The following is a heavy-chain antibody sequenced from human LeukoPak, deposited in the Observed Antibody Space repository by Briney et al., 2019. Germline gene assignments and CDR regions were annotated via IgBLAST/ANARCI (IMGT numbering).Heavy chain of an antibody. V-gene: IGHV1-2*02. Sequence: ASVKVSCKTSGYTFATYFMHWVRQAPGQGLEWMGYIKPNSGVTNYAQKFRGRVTMTWDTSISTAYIDLSGLTSDDTAIYYCARPTYCGSNCYFNFDYWGQGTLVTVSS. CDR3: ARPTYCGSNCYFNFDY. D-gene: IGHD2-21*02. CDR1: GYTFATYF. J-gene: IGHJ4*02. CDR2: IKPNSGVT.